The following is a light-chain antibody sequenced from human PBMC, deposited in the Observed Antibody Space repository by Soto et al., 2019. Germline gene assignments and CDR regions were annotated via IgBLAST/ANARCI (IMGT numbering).Light chain of an antibody. CDR3: QQYETCSGT. CDR1: QIINTR. J-gene: IGKJ3*01. Sequence: DIQITQSPSSLSASVGDRVTITCRASQIINTRLAWYQQKPGKAPKLLIYRASNLVNGVPARFSGSGSVTDFTLTISTLQPDDFSMYYCQQYETCSGTFGPGTKVDL. V-gene: IGKV1-5*03. CDR2: RAS.